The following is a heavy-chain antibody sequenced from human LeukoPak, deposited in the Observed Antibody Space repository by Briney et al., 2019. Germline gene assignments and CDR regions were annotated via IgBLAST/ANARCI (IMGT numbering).Heavy chain of an antibody. CDR2: INGGKGNI. D-gene: IGHD6-19*01. CDR1: GYIFTSYA. J-gene: IGHJ5*02. Sequence: ASVKVSCKASGYIFTSYAMHWVRQAPGQRLEWMGWINGGKGNIKYSQKFQGRVTISKDTSARTAYMELSSLRSEDTAVYYCARGGGSGFLPAPNWFDPWGQGTLVTVSS. V-gene: IGHV1-3*01. CDR3: ARGGGSGFLPAPNWFDP.